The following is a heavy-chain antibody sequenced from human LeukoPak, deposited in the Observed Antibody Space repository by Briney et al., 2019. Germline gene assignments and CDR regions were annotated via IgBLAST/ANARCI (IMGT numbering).Heavy chain of an antibody. Sequence: GESLKISCKGSGYSFTNYWIAWVRQMPGKGLEWMGIIYPDDSDTRYSPSFQGQVTISADKSISTAYLQWSSLRASDTAMYYCARHGSLSTDLEGPFDYWGQGTLVTVSS. CDR3: ARHGSLSTDLEGPFDY. CDR1: GYSFTNYW. V-gene: IGHV5-51*01. J-gene: IGHJ4*02. CDR2: IYPDDSDT. D-gene: IGHD3-3*01.